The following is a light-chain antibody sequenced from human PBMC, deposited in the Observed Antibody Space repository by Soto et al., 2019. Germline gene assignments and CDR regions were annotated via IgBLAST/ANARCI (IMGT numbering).Light chain of an antibody. J-gene: IGKJ1*01. CDR3: QQYGTSPWT. V-gene: IGKV3-20*01. Sequence: EIVLTQSPATLSLSPGDTGTLSCRASQSVISNSLVWYQQKPGQVPRLLIYGASNRATGIPDRFSGSGSGTDFTLTISRLEPEDCAVYFCQQYGTSPWTFGQGTKVDIK. CDR2: GAS. CDR1: QSVISNS.